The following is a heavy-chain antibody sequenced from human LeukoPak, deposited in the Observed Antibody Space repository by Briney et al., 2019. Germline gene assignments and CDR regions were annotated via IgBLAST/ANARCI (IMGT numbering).Heavy chain of an antibody. Sequence: SETLSLTSTVSGGSISSYYGSWIRQPPGKGLEWIGYIYYSGSTNYNPSLKSRVTISVDTSKNQFSLKLSSVTAADTAVYYCARMVCSGGSCYSDYWGQGTLVTVSS. CDR2: IYYSGST. D-gene: IGHD2-15*01. V-gene: IGHV4-59*01. CDR3: ARMVCSGGSCYSDY. CDR1: GGSISSYY. J-gene: IGHJ4*02.